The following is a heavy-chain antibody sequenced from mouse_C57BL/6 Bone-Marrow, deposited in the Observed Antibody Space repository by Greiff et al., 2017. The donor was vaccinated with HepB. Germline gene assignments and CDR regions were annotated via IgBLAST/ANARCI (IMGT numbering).Heavy chain of an antibody. Sequence: VQLQQSGPVLVKPGASVKMSCKASGYTFTDYYMNWVKQSHGKSLEWIGVINPYNGGTSYNQKFKGKATLTVDKSSSTAYMELNSLTSEDSAVYYCARGPLILRYFAWFAYWGQGTLVTVSA. CDR1: GYTFTDYY. D-gene: IGHD1-1*01. CDR3: ARGPLILRYFAWFAY. V-gene: IGHV1-19*01. CDR2: INPYNGGT. J-gene: IGHJ3*01.